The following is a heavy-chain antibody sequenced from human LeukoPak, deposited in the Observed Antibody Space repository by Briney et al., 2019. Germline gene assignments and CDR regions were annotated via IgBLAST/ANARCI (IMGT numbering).Heavy chain of an antibody. CDR1: GFTFDDYG. D-gene: IGHD1-26*01. V-gene: IGHV3-20*04. CDR2: INWNGCST. Sequence: GGSLRLSCAASGFTFDDYGMSWVRQAPGKGLEWVSGINWNGCSTGYADSVKGRFTVSRDNAKNSLYLQMNSLRAEDTALYYCARDKRELVKDYYYYYMDVWGKGTTVTVSS. J-gene: IGHJ6*03. CDR3: ARDKRELVKDYYYYYMDV.